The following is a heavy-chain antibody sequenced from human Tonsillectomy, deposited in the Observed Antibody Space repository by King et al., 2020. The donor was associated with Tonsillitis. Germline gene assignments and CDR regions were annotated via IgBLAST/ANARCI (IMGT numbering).Heavy chain of an antibody. Sequence: TLKESGPALVKPTRTLTLTCAFSGFSLSTSGMRVSWIRQPPGKALEWLARIDWDDDKFYSTSLRTRLTISKDTSKNHVVLTMTNMDPVDTATYYCARLKTGSYYVFDFWGQGTLVTVSS. CDR2: IDWDDDK. J-gene: IGHJ4*02. CDR1: GFSLSTSGMR. CDR3: ARLKTGSYYVFDF. V-gene: IGHV2-70*04. D-gene: IGHD1-26*01.